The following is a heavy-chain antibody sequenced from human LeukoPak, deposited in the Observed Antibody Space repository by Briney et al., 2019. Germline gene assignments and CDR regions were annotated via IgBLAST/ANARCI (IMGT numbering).Heavy chain of an antibody. D-gene: IGHD4/OR15-4a*01. V-gene: IGHV3-48*02. CDR2: TSGSSDVI. Sequence: GVSLRLSCAASGFTFSSYGMNWVRQAPGKGLEWISYTSGSSDVIHYADSVKGRFTISRDNAGKSVFLQMNSLRDEDTAVYYCARGQTNYNKWFDSWAQGTLVIVSS. CDR1: GFTFSSYG. J-gene: IGHJ5*01. CDR3: ARGQTNYNKWFDS.